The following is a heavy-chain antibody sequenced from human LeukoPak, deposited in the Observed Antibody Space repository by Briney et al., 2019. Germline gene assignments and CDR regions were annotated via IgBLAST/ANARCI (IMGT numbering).Heavy chain of an antibody. J-gene: IGHJ5*02. D-gene: IGHD2-2*01. V-gene: IGHV4-34*01. CDR3: VRGRYCSSANCYDWFDP. Sequence: SETLSLTCAVDNGSFGGFHWNWIRRPPGKGPEWIGEITSGGATNYHPSLRSRVTMSVDTSKKQFSLKLTSLTAADTGVYYCVRGRYCSSANCYDWFDPWGPGTDVSVSS. CDR1: NGSFGGFH. CDR2: ITSGGAT.